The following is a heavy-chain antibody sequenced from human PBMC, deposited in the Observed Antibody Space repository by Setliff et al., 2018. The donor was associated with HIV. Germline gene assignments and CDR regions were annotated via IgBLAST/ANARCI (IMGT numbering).Heavy chain of an antibody. Sequence: SETLSLTCTVSGDSISSYYWSWIRQPPGKGLEWIGYIYYSGSTNYNPSLKSRVTISVDTSKNQLSLKLSSVTAADTAVYYCARQVGNKVLFDSWGQGALVTVSS. J-gene: IGHJ4*02. D-gene: IGHD7-27*01. CDR2: IYYSGST. V-gene: IGHV4-59*01. CDR1: GDSISSYY. CDR3: ARQVGNKVLFDS.